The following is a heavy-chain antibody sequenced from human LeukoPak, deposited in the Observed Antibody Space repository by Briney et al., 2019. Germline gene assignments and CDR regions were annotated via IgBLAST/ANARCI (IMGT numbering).Heavy chain of an antibody. CDR1: GYTFTSYY. Sequence: GASAKVSCKASGYTFTSYYMHWVRQAPGQGLEWMGIINPSGGSTSYAQKFQGRVTMTRDMSTSTVYMELSSLRSEDTAVYYCARADYGSGSVDYWGQGTLVSVSS. CDR3: ARADYGSGSVDY. CDR2: INPSGGST. J-gene: IGHJ4*02. D-gene: IGHD3-10*01. V-gene: IGHV1-46*01.